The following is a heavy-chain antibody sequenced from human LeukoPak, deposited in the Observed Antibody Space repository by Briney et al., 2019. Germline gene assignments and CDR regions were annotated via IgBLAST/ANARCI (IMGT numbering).Heavy chain of an antibody. Sequence: SETLSLTCTVSGGSISSYYWSWIRQPPGKGLEWIGYIYYSGSTNYSPSLKSRVTISVDASKNQLSLKLSSVTAADTAMYYCARGAAPFDHWGQGTLVTVSS. D-gene: IGHD6-13*01. J-gene: IGHJ4*02. CDR2: IYYSGST. CDR3: ARGAAPFDH. CDR1: GGSISSYY. V-gene: IGHV4-59*08.